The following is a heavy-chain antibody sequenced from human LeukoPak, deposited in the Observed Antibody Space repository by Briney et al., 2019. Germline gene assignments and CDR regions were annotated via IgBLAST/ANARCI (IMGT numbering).Heavy chain of an antibody. Sequence: GGSLRLSCAASGFTFRDYPMNWVRQAPGKGLEWVSSITIGVTTYYADSVKGRFTISRDNSRNTLYLQMNSLRAEDTAVYYCVKDRGDRGWYIDFWGQGALVTVSS. J-gene: IGHJ4*02. CDR3: VKDRGDRGWYIDF. CDR1: GFTFRDYP. CDR2: ITIGVTT. D-gene: IGHD6-19*01. V-gene: IGHV3-23*01.